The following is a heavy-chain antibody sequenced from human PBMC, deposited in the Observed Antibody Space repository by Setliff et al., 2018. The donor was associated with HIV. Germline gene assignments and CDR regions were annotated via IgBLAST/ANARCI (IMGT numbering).Heavy chain of an antibody. Sequence: ASVKVSCKASGYTFTSYYIHWVRQAPGQGLEWMGRINPSGGSTSYAQRFQGRVTMTTDTSTSTAYMDLSSLRSEDTAVYYCARDEFQRATIRGAFDYWGQGTLVTVSS. CDR2: INPSGGST. CDR3: ARDEFQRATIRGAFDY. D-gene: IGHD5-12*01. J-gene: IGHJ4*02. V-gene: IGHV1-46*01. CDR1: GYTFTSYY.